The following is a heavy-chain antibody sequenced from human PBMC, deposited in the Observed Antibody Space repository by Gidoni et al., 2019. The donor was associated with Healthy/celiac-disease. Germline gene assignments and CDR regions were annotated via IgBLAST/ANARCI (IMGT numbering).Heavy chain of an antibody. J-gene: IGHJ3*02. Sequence: EVQLVQSGAEVKKHGESLKISSKVSGYSFTSSWIGWVRQMPGKGLEWMGILYPGDSATGYSPSFQGHVTISAEKSISTAYLQWSSLKASDTAIYYCARLGLGYYYDSSGYYYGAFYIWGQGTMVTVSS. CDR1: GYSFTSSW. D-gene: IGHD3-22*01. CDR3: ARLGLGYYYDSSGYYYGAFYI. V-gene: IGHV5-51*01. CDR2: LYPGDSAT.